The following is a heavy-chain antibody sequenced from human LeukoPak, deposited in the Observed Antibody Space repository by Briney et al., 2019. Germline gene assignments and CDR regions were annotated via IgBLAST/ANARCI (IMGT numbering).Heavy chain of an antibody. J-gene: IGHJ5*02. CDR1: GGSISSGNYY. D-gene: IGHD5-18*01. Sequence: PSETLSLTGTVSGGSISSGNYYWGWIRQPPGKGLEWIGGIYHSGSTYYNPSLKSRVTISVDTSKNQFSLKLSSVTAAGTAVYYCAREVRGYSYGLVTWGQGTLVTVSS. CDR3: AREVRGYSYGLVT. V-gene: IGHV4-39*07. CDR2: IYHSGST.